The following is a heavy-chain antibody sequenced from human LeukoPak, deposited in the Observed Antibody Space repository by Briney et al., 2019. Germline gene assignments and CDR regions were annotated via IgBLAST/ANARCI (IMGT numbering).Heavy chain of an antibody. CDR3: ARGYSSSWYYFDY. V-gene: IGHV3-21*01. D-gene: IGHD6-13*01. CDR2: ISSSSSYI. Sequence: XISSSSSYIYYADSVKRRFTISRDNAKNSLYLQMNSLRAEDTAVYYCARGYSSSWYYFDYWGQGTLVTVSS. J-gene: IGHJ4*02.